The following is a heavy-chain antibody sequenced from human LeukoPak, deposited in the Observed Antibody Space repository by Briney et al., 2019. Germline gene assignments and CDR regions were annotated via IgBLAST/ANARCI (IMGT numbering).Heavy chain of an antibody. D-gene: IGHD1-14*01. CDR3: ASVSSRKTDY. Sequence: SETLSLTCAVYGGSFSGYYWSWIRQPPGKGLEWIGEINHSGSTNYNPSLKSRVTISVDTSKNQFSLKLSSVTAADTAVYYCASVSSRKTDYWGQGTLVTVSS. V-gene: IGHV4-34*01. CDR1: GGSFSGYY. CDR2: INHSGST. J-gene: IGHJ4*02.